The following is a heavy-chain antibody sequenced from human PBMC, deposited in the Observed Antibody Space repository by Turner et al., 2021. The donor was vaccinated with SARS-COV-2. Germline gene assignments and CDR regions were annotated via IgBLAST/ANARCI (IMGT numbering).Heavy chain of an antibody. J-gene: IGHJ3*02. V-gene: IGHV3-23*01. Sequence: EEQVLESGGGLVQPGGSLRLSCTASGFTFSSYAMSWVRQAPGKGLEWGSSISGSGSGTDNADSMKGRFTMSRDNSKSALYLQMDSLRVEDTAIYYCAKTPYSSSGRGDGFDIWGQGTLVTVSS. CDR1: GFTFSSYA. D-gene: IGHD6-6*01. CDR3: AKTPYSSSGRGDGFDI. CDR2: ISGSGSGT.